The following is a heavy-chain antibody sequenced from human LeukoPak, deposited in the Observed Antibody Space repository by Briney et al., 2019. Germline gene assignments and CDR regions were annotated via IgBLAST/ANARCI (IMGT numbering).Heavy chain of an antibody. CDR2: MNPNSGNT. J-gene: IGHJ4*02. V-gene: IGHV1-8*01. D-gene: IGHD3-22*01. Sequence: ASVKVSCKASGYTFTSYDINWVRQATGQGLEWMGWMNPNSGNTGYAQKFQGRVTMTRDTSISTAYMELSRLRSDDTAVYYCARIFRDSSGYYYGDYWGQGTLVTVSS. CDR3: ARIFRDSSGYYYGDY. CDR1: GYTFTSYD.